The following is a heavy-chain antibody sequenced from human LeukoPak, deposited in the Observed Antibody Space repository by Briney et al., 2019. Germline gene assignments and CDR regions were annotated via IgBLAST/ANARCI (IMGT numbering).Heavy chain of an antibody. CDR2: ISSSGSTI. Sequence: GGSLRLSCAASGFTFSDYYMSWIRQAPGKGLGWVSYISSSGSTIYYADSVKGRFTISRDNAKNSLYLQMNSLRAEDTAVYYCARDALARGYSYGLYYFDYWGQGTLVTVSS. CDR3: ARDALARGYSYGLYYFDY. CDR1: GFTFSDYY. V-gene: IGHV3-11*01. J-gene: IGHJ4*02. D-gene: IGHD5-18*01.